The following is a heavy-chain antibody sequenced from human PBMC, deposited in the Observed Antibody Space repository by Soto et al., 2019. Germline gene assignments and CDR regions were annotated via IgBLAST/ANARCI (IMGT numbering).Heavy chain of an antibody. D-gene: IGHD6-13*01. Sequence: PGESLKISCKGSGYSFSTYSIRWVRQMPGKGLEWVGNIFSTDSYARYSPSFQGQVTISVDRSISTAYLQWSSLKASDTAMYYCTTWRSSNWFDSWGQGTQVTVSS. CDR1: GYSFSTYS. J-gene: IGHJ5*01. CDR3: TTWRSSNWFDS. V-gene: IGHV5-51*01. CDR2: IFSTDSYA.